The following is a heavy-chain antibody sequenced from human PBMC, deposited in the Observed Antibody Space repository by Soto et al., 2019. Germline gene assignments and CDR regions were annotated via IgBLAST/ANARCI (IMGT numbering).Heavy chain of an antibody. CDR3: ARDWTSRYGDLLSLSHNWFDS. Sequence: SVKDTCKASGGTFSSYAISWVRQAPGQGLEWMGGIIHRFGTANYAQTFQVRVTITADASTSTAYMELSSLRSEETAVYYCARDWTSRYGDLLSLSHNWFDSWGQGTLVTVSS. CDR1: GGTFSSYA. V-gene: IGHV1-69*13. J-gene: IGHJ5*01. CDR2: IIHRFGTA. D-gene: IGHD3-10*01.